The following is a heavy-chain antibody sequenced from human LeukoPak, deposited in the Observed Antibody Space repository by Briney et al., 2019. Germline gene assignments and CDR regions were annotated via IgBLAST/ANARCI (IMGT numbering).Heavy chain of an antibody. V-gene: IGHV3-23*01. Sequence: GGSLRLSCAACGFAFSTYTMNWARQAPGKGLEWVASINSGGTTTHYADSVKGRFTISRDNSKNTLYLQMNSLRAEDTAVYYCANTPGVTMVRGVISGEYYYYGMDVWGQGATVTVSS. CDR2: INSGGTTT. J-gene: IGHJ6*02. CDR1: GFAFSTYT. CDR3: ANTPGVTMVRGVISGEYYYYGMDV. D-gene: IGHD3-10*01.